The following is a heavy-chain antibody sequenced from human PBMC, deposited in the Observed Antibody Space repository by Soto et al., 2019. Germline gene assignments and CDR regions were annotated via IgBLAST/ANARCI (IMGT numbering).Heavy chain of an antibody. V-gene: IGHV1-69*06. D-gene: IGHD2-2*02. CDR2: IIPIFNST. CDR3: AREGRGKKAGYNGLVSLGY. J-gene: IGHJ4*02. CDR1: GSRFSNYV. Sequence: QVQLVQSGAEVKTPGSSLKVSCKVSGSRFSNYVISWVRQAPGHGLEWLGRIIPIFNSTKYAQSFQGRVTITAEKSTRTASMELSSLRSDDTAVYYCAREGRGKKAGYNGLVSLGYWGQGTLVTVSS.